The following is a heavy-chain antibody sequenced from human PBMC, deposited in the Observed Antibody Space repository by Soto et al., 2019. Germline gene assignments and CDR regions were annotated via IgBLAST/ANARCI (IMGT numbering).Heavy chain of an antibody. CDR2: IIPLFDTP. J-gene: IGHJ4*02. Sequence: QVQLVQSGAEVKKPGSSVKVSCKASGGPFSSYAITWVRQAPGQGLEWMGGIIPLFDTPNYAQRFQGRVTITADESTSTSYMELSVLISDDTAVYYCALSYGSYHYGAYWGQGTLVTVSS. CDR1: GGPFSSYA. V-gene: IGHV1-69*01. CDR3: ALSYGSYHYGAY. D-gene: IGHD4-17*01.